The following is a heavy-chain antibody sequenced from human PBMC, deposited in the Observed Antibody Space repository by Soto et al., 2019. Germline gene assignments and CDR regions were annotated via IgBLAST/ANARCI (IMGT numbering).Heavy chain of an antibody. CDR2: ISAYNGNT. Sequence: ASVKVSCKASGYTFTSYGISWVRQAPGQVLEWMGWISAYNGNTNYAQKLQGRVTMTTDTSTSTAYMELRSLRSDDTAVYYCARDRGYSYGYVAWPITTSWTHDDAFDIWGQGTMVTVSS. D-gene: IGHD5-18*01. J-gene: IGHJ3*02. V-gene: IGHV1-18*01. CDR1: GYTFTSYG. CDR3: ARDRGYSYGYVAWPITTSWTHDDAFDI.